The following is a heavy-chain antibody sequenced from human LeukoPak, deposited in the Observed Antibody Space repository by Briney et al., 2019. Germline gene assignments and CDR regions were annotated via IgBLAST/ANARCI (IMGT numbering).Heavy chain of an antibody. CDR1: GYSLSSGYY. Sequence: SETLSLTCTVSGYSLSSGYYWGWIRQPPGKGLEWIGSIYHSGSTYYNPSLKSRVNISVDKSKNQLSLKLSSVTAADTAVYYCARVIRGQYGDWPADAFDIWGQGTVVTVSS. CDR3: ARVIRGQYGDWPADAFDI. J-gene: IGHJ3*02. CDR2: IYHSGST. D-gene: IGHD4-17*01. V-gene: IGHV4-38-2*02.